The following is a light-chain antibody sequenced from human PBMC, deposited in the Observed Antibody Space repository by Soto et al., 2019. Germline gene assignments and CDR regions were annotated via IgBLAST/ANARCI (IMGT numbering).Light chain of an antibody. J-gene: IGKJ1*01. CDR3: LQYSKWPWT. CDR2: GAS. Sequence: EIVMTQSPATLSVSPGERDTLSCRASQSGSNSLAWHQQTPGQGPRLLIYGASTRATGIPVRFSGIGSGTDFTHAISSLQSEDFAVYYYLQYSKWPWTLGQGTKV. CDR1: QSGSNS. V-gene: IGKV3-15*01.